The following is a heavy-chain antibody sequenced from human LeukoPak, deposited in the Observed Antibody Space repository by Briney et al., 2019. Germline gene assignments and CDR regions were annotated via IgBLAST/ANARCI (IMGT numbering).Heavy chain of an antibody. V-gene: IGHV4-4*09. CDR1: GGSISSYY. J-gene: IGHJ5*02. CDR3: ARHRYSYDRGCFDP. CDR2: IYTSGST. Sequence: SETLSLTCTVSGGSISSYYWSWIRQPPGKGLEWIGYIYTSGSTNYNPSLKSRVTISVDTSKNQFSLKLSSVTAADTAVYYCARHRYSYDRGCFDPWGREPWSPSPQ. D-gene: IGHD3-22*01.